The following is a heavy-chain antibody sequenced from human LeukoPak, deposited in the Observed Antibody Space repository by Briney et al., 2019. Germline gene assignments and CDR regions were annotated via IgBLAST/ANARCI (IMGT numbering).Heavy chain of an antibody. D-gene: IGHD3-22*01. CDR2: ISYDGSNK. CDR1: GFTFSHYL. CDR3: ASLGTDYYDSSGYFDY. J-gene: IGHJ4*02. Sequence: GGSLRLSCAASGFTFSHYLMHWVRQAPGKGLEWVAVISYDGSNKYYADSVKGRFTISRDNSKNTLYLQMNSLRAEDTAVYYCASLGTDYYDSSGYFDYWGQGTLVTVSS. V-gene: IGHV3-30*01.